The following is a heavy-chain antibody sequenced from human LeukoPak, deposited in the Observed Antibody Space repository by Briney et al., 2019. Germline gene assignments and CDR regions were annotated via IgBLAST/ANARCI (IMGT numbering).Heavy chain of an antibody. J-gene: IGHJ4*02. CDR3: ARASGGADYDFWSGYRLYFDY. Sequence: GGSLRLSCAASGFTFSSYWMTWVRQAPGKGLEWVANIKQDGSEKYYVDSVKGGFTISRDNAKNSLYLQMNSLRAEDTAVYYCARASGGADYDFWSGYRLYFDYWGQGTLVTVSS. CDR2: IKQDGSEK. V-gene: IGHV3-7*04. D-gene: IGHD3-3*01. CDR1: GFTFSSYW.